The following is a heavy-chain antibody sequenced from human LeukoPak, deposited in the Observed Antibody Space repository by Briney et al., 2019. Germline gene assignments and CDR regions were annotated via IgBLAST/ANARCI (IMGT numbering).Heavy chain of an antibody. CDR1: GYSFTSYC. CDR2: IYPGDSGP. V-gene: IGHV5-51*01. J-gene: IGHJ3*02. Sequence: GESLKISCKVSGYSFTSYCIGWVRQMPGKGLEWMGIIYPGDSGPTYSPSFQGQVTISVDKSINTAYLQWSSLQASDTAMYYCGMSGDRVPLQDDVFDIWGQGTMVTVST. CDR3: GMSGDRVPLQDDVFDI. D-gene: IGHD1-26*01.